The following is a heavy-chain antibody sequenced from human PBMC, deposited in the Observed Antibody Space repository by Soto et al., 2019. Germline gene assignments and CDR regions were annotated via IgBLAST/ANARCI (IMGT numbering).Heavy chain of an antibody. J-gene: IGHJ5*02. Sequence: SETLSLTCTVSGGSISSYYWSWIRQPPGKGLEWIGYIYYSGSTNYNPSLKSRVTISVDTSKNQFSLKLSSVTAADTAVYYCARHPLGGDSNWFDPWGQGTLVTVSS. D-gene: IGHD2-21*02. CDR2: IYYSGST. CDR3: ARHPLGGDSNWFDP. V-gene: IGHV4-59*08. CDR1: GGSISSYY.